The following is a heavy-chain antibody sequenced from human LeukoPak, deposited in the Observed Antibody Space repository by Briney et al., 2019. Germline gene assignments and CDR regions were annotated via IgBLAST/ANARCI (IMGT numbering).Heavy chain of an antibody. CDR2: ISGSGGST. CDR1: GFTFSSYA. Sequence: GGSLRLSCAASGFTFSSYAMSWVRQAPGKGLEWVSAISGSGGSTYYADSVKGRFTISRDNSKNTLYLQMNSLRAEGTTVYYCAKSRIAAADPFDYWGQGTLVTVSS. J-gene: IGHJ4*02. CDR3: AKSRIAAADPFDY. D-gene: IGHD6-13*01. V-gene: IGHV3-23*01.